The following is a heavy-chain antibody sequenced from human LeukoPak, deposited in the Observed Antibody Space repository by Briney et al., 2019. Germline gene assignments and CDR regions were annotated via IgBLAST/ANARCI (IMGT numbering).Heavy chain of an antibody. CDR3: AKDQAVLRFLEYYFDY. CDR1: GFTFSSYA. J-gene: IGHJ4*02. Sequence: GGSLRLSCAASGFTFSSYAMSWVRQAPGKGLEWVSAISGSGGSTYYADSVKGRFTISRDNSKNTLYLQMNSLRAEDTAVYYCAKDQAVLRFLEYYFDYWGQGTLVTVSS. CDR2: ISGSGGST. V-gene: IGHV3-23*01. D-gene: IGHD3-3*01.